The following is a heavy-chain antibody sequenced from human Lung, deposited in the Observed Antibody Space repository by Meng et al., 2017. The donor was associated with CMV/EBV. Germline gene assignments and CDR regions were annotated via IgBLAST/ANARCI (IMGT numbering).Heavy chain of an antibody. V-gene: IGHV1-69*10. Sequence: SVKVSCKASGGAFSSLTIGWVRQAPGQGLEWMGRIVPMLHITDYAQKFQGRVTFSADESTNTAYMELSSLRSEDTAVYYCARVLPGYSNSWYWFDPWGQGTQVTGSS. CDR3: ARVLPGYSNSWYWFDP. CDR1: GGAFSSLT. D-gene: IGHD5-18*01. CDR2: IVPMLHIT. J-gene: IGHJ5*02.